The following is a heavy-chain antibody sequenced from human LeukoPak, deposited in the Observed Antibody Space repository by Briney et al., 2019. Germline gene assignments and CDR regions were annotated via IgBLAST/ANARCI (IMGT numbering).Heavy chain of an antibody. Sequence: ASVKVSCKASGYTFPDYGISWVRQAPGQGLEWMGCISGNNVHTKYAQDLQGRVTMTTDTSTDTAYMELRSLRSDDTAVYYCARDLSVSTSYYYYYMDVWGKGTTVTVSS. D-gene: IGHD4-11*01. CDR3: ARDLSVSTSYYYYYMDV. J-gene: IGHJ6*03. V-gene: IGHV1-18*01. CDR1: GYTFPDYG. CDR2: ISGNNVHT.